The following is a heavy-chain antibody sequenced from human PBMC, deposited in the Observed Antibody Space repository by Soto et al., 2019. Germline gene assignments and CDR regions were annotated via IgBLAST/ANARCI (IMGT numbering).Heavy chain of an antibody. V-gene: IGHV1-18*04. J-gene: IGHJ6*02. Sequence: ASVKVSCKASGYTFTSYGISWVRQAPGQGLEWMGWISAYNGNTNYAQKLQGRVTITADESTSTAYMELSSLRSEDTAVYYCARGGKSGYYYGMDVWGQGTTVTVSS. CDR3: ARGGKSGYYYGMDV. CDR1: GYTFTSYG. CDR2: ISAYNGNT. D-gene: IGHD1-1*01.